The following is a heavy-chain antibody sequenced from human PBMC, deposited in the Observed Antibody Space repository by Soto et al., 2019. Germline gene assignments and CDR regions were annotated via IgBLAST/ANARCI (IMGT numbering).Heavy chain of an antibody. V-gene: IGHV3-9*01. CDR2: ISWNGGTK. CDR1: GFTFDDFA. CDR3: GKDIHGYSSGGN. Sequence: EVQLVESGGGLVQPGRSLRLTCAASGFTFDDFAMHWVRQAPGKGLEWVSGISWNGGTKAYADSVKGRFTISRDNAENSLDLHMNSLRLEDTALYYCGKDIHGYSSGGNWGQGTLVTVSS. J-gene: IGHJ4*02. D-gene: IGHD6-19*01.